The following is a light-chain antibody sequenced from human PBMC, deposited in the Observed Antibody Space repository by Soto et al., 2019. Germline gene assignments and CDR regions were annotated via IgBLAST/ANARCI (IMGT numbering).Light chain of an antibody. J-gene: IGKJ1*01. CDR3: QQYGSSPPRT. Sequence: ENVLTQSPDTLSLSPGEEATLSCRASQSVTNNYLAWYQQIPGQPPRLLIYGASSRATGIPDRFSGSGSGTDFTLTISRLEPEDFAVYYCQQYGSSPPRTFGQGTRWIS. CDR2: GAS. V-gene: IGKV3-20*01. CDR1: QSVTNNY.